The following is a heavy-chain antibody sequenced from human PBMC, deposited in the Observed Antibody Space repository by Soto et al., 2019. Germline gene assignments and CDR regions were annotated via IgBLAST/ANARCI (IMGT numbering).Heavy chain of an antibody. Sequence: SETLSLTCTVSGASVSGSFWSWIRQPPGKGLELIGYIYSTGSTNYNPSVSRHFSISIDASKNQFFLKLGSVTTADTAMYYCAREVSNYDALTGYYSGATFEPWGKGTLVTVSS. CDR3: AREVSNYDALTGYYSGATFEP. CDR2: IYSTGST. J-gene: IGHJ5*02. V-gene: IGHV4-59*02. D-gene: IGHD3-9*01. CDR1: GASVSGSF.